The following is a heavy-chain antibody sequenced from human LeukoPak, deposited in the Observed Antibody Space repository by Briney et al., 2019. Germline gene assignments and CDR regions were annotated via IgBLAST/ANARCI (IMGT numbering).Heavy chain of an antibody. CDR1: GGTFSSYA. D-gene: IGHD3-3*01. V-gene: IGHV1-69*05. CDR2: IIPIFGTA. CDR3: AGAIFGVVTSYYYYYYYYMDV. J-gene: IGHJ6*03. Sequence: SVKVSCKASGGTFSSYAISWVRQAPGQGLEWMGGIIPIFGTANYAQKFQGRVTITTDESTSTAYMELSSLRSEDTAVYYCAGAIFGVVTSYYYYYYYYMDVWGKGTTVTVSS.